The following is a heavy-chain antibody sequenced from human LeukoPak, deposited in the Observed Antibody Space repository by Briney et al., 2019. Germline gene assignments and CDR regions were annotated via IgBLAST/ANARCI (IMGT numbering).Heavy chain of an antibody. V-gene: IGHV4-31*03. J-gene: IGHJ4*02. CDR3: ARAIRAATVTTYFDY. D-gene: IGHD4-17*01. CDR1: GGSISSGGYY. Sequence: PSQTLSLTCTVSGGSISSGGYYWSWIRQHPGKGLEWIGYIYYSGSTYYNLSLKSRVTISVDTSKNQFSLKLSSVTAADTAVYYCARAIRAATVTTYFDYWGQGTLVTVSS. CDR2: IYYSGST.